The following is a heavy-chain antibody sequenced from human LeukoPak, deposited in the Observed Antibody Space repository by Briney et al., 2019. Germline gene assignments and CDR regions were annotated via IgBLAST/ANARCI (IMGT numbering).Heavy chain of an antibody. Sequence: PGGSLRLSCAVSGFTISDYWLSWVRQAPGKGLEWVANINQNGGVKYYVDSVKGRFTISRDNAKNSLYLQMNSLRVEDTAVYYCSRCPVAYGPVCYWGQGTLVTVSS. CDR2: INQNGGVK. J-gene: IGHJ4*02. CDR1: GFTISDYW. CDR3: SRCPVAYGPVCY. V-gene: IGHV3-7*01. D-gene: IGHD3-10*01.